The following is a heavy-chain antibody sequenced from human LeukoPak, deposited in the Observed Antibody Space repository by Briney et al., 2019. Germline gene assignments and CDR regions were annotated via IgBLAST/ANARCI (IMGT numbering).Heavy chain of an antibody. D-gene: IGHD3-3*02. CDR3: AREKSLVRGDAVDV. CDR2: ITGTSHAL. J-gene: IGHJ3*01. V-gene: IGHV3-48*03. Sequence: GGSLRLSCAASGFTFSSYEMNWFRQAPGKGLEWLSYITGTSHALYYAASVKGRFTISRDNARNSLYLQVNSLTAEDTAVYYCAREKSLVRGDAVDVWGQGTLVTVSS. CDR1: GFTFSSYE.